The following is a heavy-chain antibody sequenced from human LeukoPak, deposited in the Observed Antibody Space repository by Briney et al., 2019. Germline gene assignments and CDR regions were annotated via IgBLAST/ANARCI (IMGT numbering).Heavy chain of an antibody. CDR1: GVSISRTTYY. V-gene: IGHV4-39*07. Sequence: SGTLSLTCTLAGVSISRTTYYWAWIRQSPGRGLEWIGEIDPNGNTKYNPSLETRVTISLDTSKNQFSLRLSSVTAADTAVYYCARGRVSNDFWSGYSHNWFDPWGQGALVAVSS. J-gene: IGHJ5*02. CDR3: ARGRVSNDFWSGYSHNWFDP. CDR2: IDPNGNT. D-gene: IGHD3-3*01.